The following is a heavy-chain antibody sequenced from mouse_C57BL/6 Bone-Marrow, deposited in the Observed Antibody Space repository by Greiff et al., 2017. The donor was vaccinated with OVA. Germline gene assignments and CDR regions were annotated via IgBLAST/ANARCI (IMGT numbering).Heavy chain of an antibody. Sequence: EVKLMESGGGLVQPKGSLKLSCAASGFSFNTYAMNWVRQAPGKGLEWVARIRSKSNNYATYYADSVKDRFTISRDDSESMLYLQMNNLKTEDTAMYYGVSSHYYGSSSPFAYWGQGTLVTVSA. CDR2: IRSKSNNYAT. J-gene: IGHJ3*01. D-gene: IGHD1-1*01. V-gene: IGHV10-1*01. CDR3: VSSHYYGSSSPFAY. CDR1: GFSFNTYA.